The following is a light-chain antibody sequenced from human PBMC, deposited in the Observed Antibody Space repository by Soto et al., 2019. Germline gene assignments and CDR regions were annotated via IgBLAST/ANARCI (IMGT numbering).Light chain of an antibody. CDR1: SSDVGGYNY. CDR2: DVS. Sequence: QSVLTQPPSASGSPGQSVTISCTGTSSDVGGYNYVSWYQQHPGKAPKLIIYDVSKRPSGVPDRFSGSKSGNTASLTVSGLQTEDEADYYCSSYAGSKNLIFGGGTKVTVL. V-gene: IGLV2-8*01. CDR3: SSYAGSKNLI. J-gene: IGLJ2*01.